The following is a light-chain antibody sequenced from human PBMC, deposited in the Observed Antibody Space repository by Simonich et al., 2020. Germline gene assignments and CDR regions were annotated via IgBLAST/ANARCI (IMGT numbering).Light chain of an antibody. CDR1: RSDVGGYNY. V-gene: IGLV2-14*03. CDR3: SSYTSSSTLV. Sequence: QSALTQPASVSGSPGPSITISCTGTRSDVGGYNYVSWYQQHPGKAPKLMIYDVSTRPSGVSSPFSGSMSGNTASLTISGLQAEDVADYYCSSYTSSSTLVFGGGTKLTVL. J-gene: IGLJ3*02. CDR2: DVS.